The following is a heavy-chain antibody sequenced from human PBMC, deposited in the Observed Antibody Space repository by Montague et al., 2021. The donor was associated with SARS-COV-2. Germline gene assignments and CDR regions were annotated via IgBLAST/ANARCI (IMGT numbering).Heavy chain of an antibody. CDR3: ARDPWRITIFGVVTRYGMDV. D-gene: IGHD3-3*01. V-gene: IGHV4-61*01. J-gene: IGHJ6*02. CDR2: IHYSGST. Sequence: SETLSPTCIVSGGSVSSGSYYWSWFRQPPGKGLEWIGYIHYSGSTNYXPSLKSRVTISVGTSKNQFSLKLSSVTAADTAVYYCARDPWRITIFGVVTRYGMDVWGQGTTVTVSS. CDR1: GGSVSSGSYY.